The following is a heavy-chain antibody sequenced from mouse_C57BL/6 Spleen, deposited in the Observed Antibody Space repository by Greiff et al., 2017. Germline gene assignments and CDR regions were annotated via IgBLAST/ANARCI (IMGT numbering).Heavy chain of an antibody. CDR3: ARNWIYDWYLFDY. Sequence: EVMLVESGGGLVKPGGSLKLSCAASGFTFSDYGMHWVRQAPEKGLEWVAYISSGSSTIYYADTVKGRFTISSNNAKNTLFLQMTSLRSEDTAMYYCARNWIYDWYLFDYWGQGTTLTVSS. V-gene: IGHV5-17*01. J-gene: IGHJ2*01. CDR2: ISSGSSTI. CDR1: GFTFSDYG. D-gene: IGHD2-3*01.